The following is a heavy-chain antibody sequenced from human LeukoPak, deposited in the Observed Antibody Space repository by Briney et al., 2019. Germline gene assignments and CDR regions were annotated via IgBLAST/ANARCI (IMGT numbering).Heavy chain of an antibody. J-gene: IGHJ4*02. CDR3: ARGLSGYYY. V-gene: IGHV4-34*01. Sequence: SETLSLTCAVYGGSFSDYYWSWIRQSPGKGLEWIGEINHSGSTNYNPSLKSRVTISVDTSKNQFSLKLSSVTAADTAVYYCARGLSGYYYWGQGTLVTVSS. CDR1: GGSFSDYY. CDR2: INHSGST. D-gene: IGHD3-3*01.